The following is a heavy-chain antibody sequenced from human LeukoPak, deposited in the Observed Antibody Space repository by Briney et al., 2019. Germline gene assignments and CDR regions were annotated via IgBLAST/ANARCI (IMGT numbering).Heavy chain of an antibody. J-gene: IGHJ5*02. D-gene: IGHD3-10*01. CDR1: GGSISNTNW. Sequence: SETLSLTCGVSGGSISNTNWWSWVRQPPGQGLEWIGEISLTGLTHYNPSLESRVTVSLDKSKNQLSLNLTSVTAADTAVYYCARGIPYYYGSGISGVGFGPWGQGTLVTVSS. CDR2: ISLTGLT. V-gene: IGHV4-4*02. CDR3: ARGIPYYYGSGISGVGFGP.